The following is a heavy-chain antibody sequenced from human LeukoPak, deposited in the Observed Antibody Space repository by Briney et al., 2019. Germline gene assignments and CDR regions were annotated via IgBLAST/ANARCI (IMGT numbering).Heavy chain of an antibody. CDR1: GGTFSSYA. CDR2: IIPIFGTA. V-gene: IGHV1-69*05. CDR3: AREMSRKHGDSYYYYYYYMDV. J-gene: IGHJ6*03. D-gene: IGHD3-10*01. Sequence: GPSVKVSCKASGGTFSSYAISWVRQAPGQGLEWMGGIIPIFGTANYAQKFQGRVTITTDESTSTAYMELSSLRSEDTAVYYCAREMSRKHGDSYYYYYYYMDVWGKGTTVTVSS.